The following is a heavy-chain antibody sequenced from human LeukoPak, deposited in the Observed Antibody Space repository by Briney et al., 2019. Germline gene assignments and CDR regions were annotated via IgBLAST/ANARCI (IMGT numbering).Heavy chain of an antibody. CDR1: GGSVSSDSYS. V-gene: IGHV4-61*01. D-gene: IGHD3-9*01. CDR2: IYYSGST. Sequence: SETLSLTCTVSGGSVSSDSYSWSWIRQPPGTGLEWIGYIYYSGSTNYNPSLKSRVTISVDTSKNQFSLKLSSVTAADTAVYYRARWVLRYFDWLLYPYGMDVWGKGTTVTVSS. CDR3: ARWVLRYFDWLLYPYGMDV. J-gene: IGHJ6*04.